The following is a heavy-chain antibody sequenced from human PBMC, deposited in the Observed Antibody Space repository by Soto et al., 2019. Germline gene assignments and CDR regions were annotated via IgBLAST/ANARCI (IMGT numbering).Heavy chain of an antibody. CDR1: GFPFSSYV. CDR3: AKSVVGQQLVNGFDY. V-gene: IGHV3-23*01. Sequence: GGSLRLSCAASGFPFSSYVMSWVRQAPGKGLEWVSGISGTGGTTHYADSVKGRFTISRDNSKNTLYMQMNSLRAEDTAVYYCAKSVVGQQLVNGFDYWGQGTLVTVSS. CDR2: ISGTGGTT. J-gene: IGHJ4*02. D-gene: IGHD6-13*01.